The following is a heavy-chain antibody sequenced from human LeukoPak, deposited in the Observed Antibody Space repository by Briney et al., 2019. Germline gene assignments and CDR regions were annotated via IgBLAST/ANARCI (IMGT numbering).Heavy chain of an antibody. J-gene: IGHJ3*02. D-gene: IGHD2-21*02. CDR3: ARVNCGGDCYSDRGAFDI. CDR1: GGTFSNYA. CDR2: IIPIFGTA. V-gene: IGHV1-69*01. Sequence: GASVKVSCKASGGTFSNYAISWVRQAPGQGLEWMGGIIPIFGTANYAQKFQGRVTITADESTSTAYMELSSLRSEDTAVYYCARVNCGGDCYSDRGAFDIWGQGTMVTVSS.